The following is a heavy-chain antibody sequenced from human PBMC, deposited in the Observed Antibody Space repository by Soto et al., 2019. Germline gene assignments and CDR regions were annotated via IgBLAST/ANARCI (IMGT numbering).Heavy chain of an antibody. Sequence: PGGSLRLSCAASGFTFSSYSMNWVRQAPGKGLEWVSYISSSSSTIYYADSVKGRFTISRDNAKNSLYLQMNSLRAEDTAVYYCARDYDFWSGYGIYMDVWGKGTTVTVSS. J-gene: IGHJ6*03. CDR1: GFTFSSYS. CDR3: ARDYDFWSGYGIYMDV. D-gene: IGHD3-3*01. V-gene: IGHV3-48*01. CDR2: ISSSSSTI.